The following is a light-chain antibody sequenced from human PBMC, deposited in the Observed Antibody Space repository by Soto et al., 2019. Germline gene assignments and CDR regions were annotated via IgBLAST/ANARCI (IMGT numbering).Light chain of an antibody. CDR2: EVN. CDR3: SSYAGNKGYV. CDR1: SSDVGGYNY. J-gene: IGLJ1*01. Sequence: QSVLTQPPSSSGSPGQSVTISCTGSSSDVGGYNYVSWYQQHPGKAPKLMIYEVNKRPSGVPDRFSGSKSGNTASLTVSGLQAEDEAHYYCSSYAGNKGYVFGTGTKGTVL. V-gene: IGLV2-8*01.